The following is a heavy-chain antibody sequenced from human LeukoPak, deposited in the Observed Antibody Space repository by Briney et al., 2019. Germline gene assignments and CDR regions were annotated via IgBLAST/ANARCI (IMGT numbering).Heavy chain of an antibody. D-gene: IGHD6-13*01. CDR1: GYTFTSYA. V-gene: IGHV7-4-1*02. CDR2: INANTGNP. CDR3: ARRYSSSWYAPLDY. Sequence: ASVKVSCKASGYTFTSYAMNWVRQAPGQGLEWMGWINANTGNPTYAQGFTGRFVFSLDTSVSTAYLQISSLKAEDTAVYYCARRYSSSWYAPLDYWGQGTLVTVSS. J-gene: IGHJ4*02.